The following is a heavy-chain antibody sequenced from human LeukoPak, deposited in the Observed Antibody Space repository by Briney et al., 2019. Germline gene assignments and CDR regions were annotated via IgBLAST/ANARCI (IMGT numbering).Heavy chain of an antibody. V-gene: IGHV3-74*01. Sequence: GGSLRLSCAASGITFSSYWMHWVRQAPGKGLVWVSRINSDGSSTSYADSVKGRFTITRDNARNTLYLQMNSLRAEDTAVYYCGRIIAAAGTPDWGQGTLVTVSS. CDR2: INSDGSST. CDR1: GITFSSYW. CDR3: GRIIAAAGTPD. D-gene: IGHD6-13*01. J-gene: IGHJ4*02.